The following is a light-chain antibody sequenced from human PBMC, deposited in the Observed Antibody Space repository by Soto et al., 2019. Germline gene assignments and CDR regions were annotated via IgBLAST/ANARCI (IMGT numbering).Light chain of an antibody. CDR3: QQYNSYPET. CDR1: QSISNW. Sequence: DIQMTQSPSTLSASVGDRVTITCRASQSISNWLAWYQQKPGKAPKLLIYKASSLESGVPSRFSGSGSGTEFTLTISSLQPDDFATYYCQQYNSYPETFGQGTKVDIK. J-gene: IGKJ1*01. CDR2: KAS. V-gene: IGKV1-5*03.